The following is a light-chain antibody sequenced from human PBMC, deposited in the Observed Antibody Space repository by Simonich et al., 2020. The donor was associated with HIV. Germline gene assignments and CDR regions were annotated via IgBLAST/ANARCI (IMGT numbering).Light chain of an antibody. CDR1: QDISNY. CDR3: QQYDNLPWT. Sequence: DIQMTQSPSSLSASVGDRVTITCQASQDISNYLNWYQQKPGKAPKLLIYAASNLEAGVPSRFSGRGSGTDFTFTISSLQPEDIATYYCQQYDNLPWTFGQGTKVEIK. CDR2: AAS. J-gene: IGKJ1*01. V-gene: IGKV1-33*01.